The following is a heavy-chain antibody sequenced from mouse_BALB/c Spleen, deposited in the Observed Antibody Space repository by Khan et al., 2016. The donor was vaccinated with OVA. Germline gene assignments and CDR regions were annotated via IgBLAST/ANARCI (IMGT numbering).Heavy chain of an antibody. Sequence: EVQLQQSGPEVVKPGASVKMSCKASGYTFTSYVMHWVKQKPGQGLEWIGYIYPFNDATKFNEKFNGKATLTSDKSSSTAYMELRNLTSEDSAVXYFAPVESYYVSVVHWGQGTLVTVSA. CDR3: APVESYYVSVVH. CDR1: GYTFTSYV. V-gene: IGHV1S136*01. CDR2: IYPFNDAT. J-gene: IGHJ3*01. D-gene: IGHD1-1*01.